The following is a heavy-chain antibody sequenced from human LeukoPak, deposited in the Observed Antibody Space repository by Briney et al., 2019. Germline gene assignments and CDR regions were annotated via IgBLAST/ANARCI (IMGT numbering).Heavy chain of an antibody. CDR2: INHSGST. CDR1: GGSFSGYY. D-gene: IGHD5-24*01. Sequence: PSETLSLTCAVYGGSFSGYYWSWIRQPPGKGLEWIGEINHSGSTNYNPSLKSRVTISVDTSKNQFSLKLSSVTAADTAVYYYARVRWLQSPGVITDFDYWGQGTLVTVSS. J-gene: IGHJ4*02. CDR3: ARVRWLQSPGVITDFDY. V-gene: IGHV4-34*01.